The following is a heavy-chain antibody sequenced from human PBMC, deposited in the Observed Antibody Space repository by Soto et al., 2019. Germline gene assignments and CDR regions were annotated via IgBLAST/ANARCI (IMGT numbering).Heavy chain of an antibody. V-gene: IGHV3-7*05. D-gene: IGHD3-16*01. CDR2: INQDGSER. Sequence: EVQLVEFGGDLVQPGGSLRLSCAASGFTFSSFWMTWVRQAPGKGLEWVANINQDGSERHYVDSVKGRFTISRDNAKTSLYLQMNSLSADDTAVYYCASGGHVDYCGQASLVTVSS. CDR1: GFTFSSFW. J-gene: IGHJ4*02. CDR3: ASGGHVDY.